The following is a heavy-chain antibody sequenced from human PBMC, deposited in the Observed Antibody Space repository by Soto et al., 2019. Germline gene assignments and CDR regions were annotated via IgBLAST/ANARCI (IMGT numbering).Heavy chain of an antibody. J-gene: IGHJ4*02. D-gene: IGHD2-21*02. CDR1: DESISSSSYY. CDR3: ARQRTTVVTQAYFDH. CDR2: IYYSGRT. V-gene: IGHV4-39*01. Sequence: SETLSLTCIVSDESISSSSYYWGWIRQPPGKGLEWIGSIYYSGRTYYNPSFKSRVTISIDTSKNQFSLKLSSVTATDTAVYYCARQRTTVVTQAYFDHWGQGALVTVSS.